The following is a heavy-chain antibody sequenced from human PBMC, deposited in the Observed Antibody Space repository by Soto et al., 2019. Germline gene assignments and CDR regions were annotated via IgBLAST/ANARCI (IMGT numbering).Heavy chain of an antibody. J-gene: IGHJ4*02. D-gene: IGHD2-21*02. CDR1: DESISSSSYY. CDR3: ARQRTTVVTQAYFDH. CDR2: IYYSGRT. V-gene: IGHV4-39*01. Sequence: SETLSLTCIVSDESISSSSYYWGWIRQPPGKGLEWIGSIYYSGRTYYNPSFKSRVTISIDTSKNQFSLKLSSVTATDTAVYYCARQRTTVVTQAYFDHWGQGALVTVSS.